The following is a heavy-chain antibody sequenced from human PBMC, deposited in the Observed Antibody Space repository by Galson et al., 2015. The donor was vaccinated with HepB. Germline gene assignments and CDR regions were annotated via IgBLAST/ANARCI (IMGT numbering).Heavy chain of an antibody. CDR3: ARGHDTKYSSGWYRGIWHYHYGMDV. Sequence: SLRLSCAASGFILSTYGIHWVRQAPGKGLEWVAVISSDGTNKYYADSVKGRFTISRDNSKNTVYPQMNSLRAEDTAVYYCARGHDTKYSSGWYRGIWHYHYGMDVWGQGTTVTVSS. J-gene: IGHJ6*02. CDR1: GFILSTYG. D-gene: IGHD6-19*01. V-gene: IGHV3-30*03. CDR2: ISSDGTNK.